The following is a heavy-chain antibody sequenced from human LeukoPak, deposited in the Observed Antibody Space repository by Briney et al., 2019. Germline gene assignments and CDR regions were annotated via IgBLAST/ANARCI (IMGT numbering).Heavy chain of an antibody. D-gene: IGHD3-22*01. CDR2: ISGSGGST. CDR1: GFTFSSYA. V-gene: IGHV3-23*01. CDR3: AKDKAYYYDSSGYWRFVLDAFDI. J-gene: IGHJ3*02. Sequence: GGSLRLSCAASGFTFSSYAMSWVRQAPGKGLGWVSAISGSGGSTYYADSVKGRFTISRDNSKNTLYLQMNSLRAEDTAVYYCAKDKAYYYDSSGYWRFVLDAFDIWGQGTMVTVSS.